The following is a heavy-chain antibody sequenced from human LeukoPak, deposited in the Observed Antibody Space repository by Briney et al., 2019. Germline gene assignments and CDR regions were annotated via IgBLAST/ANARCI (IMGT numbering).Heavy chain of an antibody. CDR1: GFTFSRNG. V-gene: IGHV3-30*03. J-gene: IGHJ4*02. D-gene: IGHD3-3*01. CDR2: ISYDGSNK. CDR3: ARTLRFLQWSEGFDY. Sequence: GGSLRLSCAASGFTFSRNGMTWVRQAPGKGLEWVAVISYDGSNKYYADSLKGRFTISRDNSKNTLFLQMNSLRAEDTAVYYCARTLRFLQWSEGFDYWGQGTLVTVSS.